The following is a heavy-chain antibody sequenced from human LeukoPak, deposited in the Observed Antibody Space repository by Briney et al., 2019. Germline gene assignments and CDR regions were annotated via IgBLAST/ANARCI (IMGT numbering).Heavy chain of an antibody. CDR1: GGSISNFY. J-gene: IGHJ4*01. V-gene: IGHV4-59*01. D-gene: IGHD6-19*01. CDR3: ARGGWSLDF. Sequence: PSETLSLTCTVSGGSISNFYWSWIRQPPGKGLEWIGYIYYSGSTSYNPSLKSRVTISVDTSKNQFSLKLTSVTAADAAVYYCARGGWSLDFWGHGTLVTVSS. CDR2: IYYSGST.